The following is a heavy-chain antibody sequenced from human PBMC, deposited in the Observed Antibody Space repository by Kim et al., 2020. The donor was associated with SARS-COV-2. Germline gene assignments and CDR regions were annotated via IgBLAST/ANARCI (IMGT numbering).Heavy chain of an antibody. CDR2: ISYDGSNK. V-gene: IGHV3-30-3*01. CDR1: GFTFSSYA. D-gene: IGHD6-19*01. CDR3: ARCSSSGWYTGIDY. J-gene: IGHJ4*02. Sequence: GGSLRLSCAASGFTFSSYAMHWVRQAPGKGLEWVAVISYDGSNKYYADSVKGRFTISRDNSKNTLYLQMNSLRAEDTAVYYCARCSSSGWYTGIDYWGQGTLVTVSS.